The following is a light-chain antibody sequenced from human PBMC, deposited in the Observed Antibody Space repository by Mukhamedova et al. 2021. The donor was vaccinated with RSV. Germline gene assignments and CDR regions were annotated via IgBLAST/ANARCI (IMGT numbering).Light chain of an antibody. V-gene: IGKV1-17*01. CDR3: LQHNSYPLT. CDR2: AAS. Sequence: WYQRRVHGKAPKRLIYAASSLQSGVPSRFSGSGSGTEFTLTISSLQPEDFATYYCLQHNSYPLTXGXVTKVEIK. J-gene: IGKJ4*01.